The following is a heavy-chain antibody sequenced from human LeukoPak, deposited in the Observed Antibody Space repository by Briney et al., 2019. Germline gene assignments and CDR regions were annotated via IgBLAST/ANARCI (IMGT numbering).Heavy chain of an antibody. CDR2: ISSSSYI. CDR1: GFTFSSYS. J-gene: IGHJ4*02. Sequence: GGSLRLSCAASGFTFSSYSMNWVRQAPGKGLEWVSSISSSSYIYYADSVKGRFTISRDNAKSSLYLQMNSLRAEDTAVYYCASEQWLVGRVYWGQGTLVTVSS. CDR3: ASEQWLVGRVY. V-gene: IGHV3-21*01. D-gene: IGHD6-19*01.